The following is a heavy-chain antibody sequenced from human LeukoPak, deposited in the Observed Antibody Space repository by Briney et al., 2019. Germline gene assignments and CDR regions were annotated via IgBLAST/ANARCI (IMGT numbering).Heavy chain of an antibody. CDR1: GYTFTSYG. CDR3: ARDPSGIAAVAFDY. J-gene: IGHJ4*02. Sequence: ASVKVSCKASGYTFTSYGISWVRQAPGQGLEWMGWISAYNGNTNYAQKLQGRVTMTTDTSTSTAYMELRSLRSDDTAVYYCARDPSGIAAVAFDYWGQGTLVTVSS. V-gene: IGHV1-18*01. CDR2: ISAYNGNT. D-gene: IGHD6-13*01.